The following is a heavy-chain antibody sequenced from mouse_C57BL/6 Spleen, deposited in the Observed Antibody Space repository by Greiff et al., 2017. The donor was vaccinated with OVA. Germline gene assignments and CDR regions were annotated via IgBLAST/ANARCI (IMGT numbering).Heavy chain of an antibody. CDR3: ARPILGRGYYFDY. CDR2: INPSSGYT. V-gene: IGHV1-4*01. J-gene: IGHJ2*01. D-gene: IGHD4-1*01. Sequence: VQLVESGAELARPGASVKMSCKASGYTFTSYTMHWVKQRPGQGLEWIGYINPSSGYTKYNQKFKDKATLTADKSSSTAYMQLSSLTSEDSAVYYCARPILGRGYYFDYWGQGTTLTVSS. CDR1: GYTFTSYT.